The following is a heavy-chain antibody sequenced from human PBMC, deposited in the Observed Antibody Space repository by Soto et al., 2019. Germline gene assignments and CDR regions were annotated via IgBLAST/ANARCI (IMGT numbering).Heavy chain of an antibody. CDR2: ISGSGGST. CDR3: AKEQTYYYDSSGYISRSYFDY. Sequence: PGGSLRLSCAASGFTFSSYAMSWVRQAPGKGLEWVSAISGSGGSTYYADSVKGRFTISRDNSKNTLYLQMNSLRAEDTAVYYCAKEQTYYYDSSGYISRSYFDYWGQGTLVTVSS. D-gene: IGHD3-22*01. CDR1: GFTFSSYA. J-gene: IGHJ4*02. V-gene: IGHV3-23*01.